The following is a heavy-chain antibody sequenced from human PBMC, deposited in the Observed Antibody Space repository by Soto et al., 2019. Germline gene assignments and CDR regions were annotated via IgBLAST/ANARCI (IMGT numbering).Heavy chain of an antibody. CDR2: ISGSGGST. Sequence: GGSLRLSCAASGFTFGSYAMSWVRQAPGKGLEWVSAISGSGGSTYYADSVKGRFTISRDNSKNTLYLQMNSLRAEDTAIYYCAKAGTSGLYYFDYWGQGTLVTVSS. CDR1: GFTFGSYA. D-gene: IGHD1-26*01. CDR3: AKAGTSGLYYFDY. V-gene: IGHV3-23*01. J-gene: IGHJ4*02.